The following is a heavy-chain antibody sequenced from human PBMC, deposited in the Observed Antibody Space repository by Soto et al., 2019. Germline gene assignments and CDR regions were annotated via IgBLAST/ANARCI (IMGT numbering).Heavy chain of an antibody. Sequence: VSVKVSCKASGYTFTSYSMHWVRQAPGQGLEWMGIINPSGGSTSYAQKFQGRVTMTRDTSTSTVYMELSSLRSEDTAVYYCARFPCGGDCYSGYYYYGMDVWGQGTTVTVSS. CDR2: INPSGGST. V-gene: IGHV1-46*01. J-gene: IGHJ6*02. CDR3: ARFPCGGDCYSGYYYYGMDV. D-gene: IGHD2-21*02. CDR1: GYTFTSYS.